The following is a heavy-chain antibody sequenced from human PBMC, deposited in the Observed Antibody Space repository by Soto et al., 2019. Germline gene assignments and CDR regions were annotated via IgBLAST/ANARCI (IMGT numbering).Heavy chain of an antibody. CDR2: INTDNGDT. D-gene: IGHD2-21*02. CDR3: TLTVTAEYDH. J-gene: IGHJ4*02. Sequence: QVQLVQSGAEVKKPGASVKVSCKASGYTFNTYAIHWVRQAPGQSPEWMGWINTDNGDTNYSQRFQGRVTFTRDTPASTAYMDLSSLRSDDTALYYCTLTVTAEYDHWGQGTRVTVSS. CDR1: GYTFNTYA. V-gene: IGHV1-3*04.